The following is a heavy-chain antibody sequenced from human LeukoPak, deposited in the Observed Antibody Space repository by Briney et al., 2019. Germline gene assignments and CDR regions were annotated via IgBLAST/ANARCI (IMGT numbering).Heavy chain of an antibody. D-gene: IGHD4-17*01. CDR2: IEQDGSEK. Sequence: GGSLRLSCAASGFTFSSYWMSWVRQAPGKGLEWVANIEQDGSEKYYVDSVKGRFTISRDNAKNSLYLQMNSLRAEDTAVYYCARFRGTTVTTLDYYYGMDVWGQGTTVTVSS. CDR1: GFTFSSYW. V-gene: IGHV3-7*01. CDR3: ARFRGTTVTTLDYYYGMDV. J-gene: IGHJ6*02.